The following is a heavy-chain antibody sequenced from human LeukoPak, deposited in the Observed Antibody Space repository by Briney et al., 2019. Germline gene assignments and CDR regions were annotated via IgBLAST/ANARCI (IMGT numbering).Heavy chain of an antibody. J-gene: IGHJ6*02. V-gene: IGHV7-4-1*02. Sequence: GASVKVSCKASGYTFTSYAMNWVRQAPGQGLEWMGWINANTGNPTYAQGFTGRFVFSLDTSVSTAYLQISSLKAEDTAVYYCARERGDYALDGMDVWGQGTTVTVSS. CDR2: INANTGNP. D-gene: IGHD4-17*01. CDR3: ARERGDYALDGMDV. CDR1: GYTFTSYA.